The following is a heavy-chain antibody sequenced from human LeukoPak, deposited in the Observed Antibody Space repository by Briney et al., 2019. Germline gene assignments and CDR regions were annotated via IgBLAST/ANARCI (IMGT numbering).Heavy chain of an antibody. CDR1: GYTFTGYY. D-gene: IGHD3-10*01. V-gene: IGHV1-2*02. Sequence: ASVKVSCKASGYTFTGYYIHWVRQAPGQGLEWMGWVNPYSGDTNYAQKFQGAVTMTRVTSISTAYMELSRLTSDDTAVYYCARLSGSGTWDGNELDYWGQGTLVTVSS. J-gene: IGHJ4*02. CDR3: ARLSGSGTWDGNELDY. CDR2: VNPYSGDT.